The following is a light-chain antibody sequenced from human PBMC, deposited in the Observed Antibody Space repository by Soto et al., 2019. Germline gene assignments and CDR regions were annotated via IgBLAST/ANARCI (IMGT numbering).Light chain of an antibody. V-gene: IGLV4-69*01. J-gene: IGLJ2*01. CDR2: LNSDGSH. CDR1: SGHSSYA. Sequence: QSVLTQSPSASASLGASVKLTCTLSSGHSSYAIAWHQQQPEKGPRYLMKLNSDGSHSKGDGIPDRFPGSSSGAERYLTISSLQSEDEADYYCQTWGTGIQGVFGGGTQLTVL. CDR3: QTWGTGIQGV.